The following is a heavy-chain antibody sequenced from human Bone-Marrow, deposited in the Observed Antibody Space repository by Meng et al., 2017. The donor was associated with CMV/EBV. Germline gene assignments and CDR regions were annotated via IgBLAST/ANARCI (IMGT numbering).Heavy chain of an antibody. D-gene: IGHD3-22*01. CDR2: ISSSSSYI. V-gene: IGHV3-21*04. CDR3: ARVYSSGLYYFDF. CDR1: GFTFSSYS. Sequence: GESLKISCAASGFTFSSYSMNWVRQAPGKGLEWVSSISSSSSYIYYADSVKGRFTISRDNAKNSLFLQMTGLRAEDTAFYYCARVYSSGLYYFDFWGRGTQVTVSS. J-gene: IGHJ4*02.